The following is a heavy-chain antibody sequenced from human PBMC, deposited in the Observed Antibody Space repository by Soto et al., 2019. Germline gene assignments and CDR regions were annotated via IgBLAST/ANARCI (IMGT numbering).Heavy chain of an antibody. CDR2: ISWNSGSI. Sequence: PGGSLRLSCAASGFTFDDYAMHWVRQAPGKGLEWVSGISWNSGSIGYADSVKGRFTISRDNAKNSLYLQMNSLRAEDTALYYFAKGASRYCSSTSCYAFDYWGQGTLVTVSS. D-gene: IGHD2-2*01. V-gene: IGHV3-9*01. CDR1: GFTFDDYA. J-gene: IGHJ4*02. CDR3: AKGASRYCSSTSCYAFDY.